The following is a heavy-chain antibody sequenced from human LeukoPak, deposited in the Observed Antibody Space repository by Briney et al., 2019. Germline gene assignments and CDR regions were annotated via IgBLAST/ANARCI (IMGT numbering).Heavy chain of an antibody. V-gene: IGHV4-34*01. D-gene: IGHD3-22*01. CDR2: INHSGSS. CDR1: GGSFGGYY. J-gene: IGHJ4*02. Sequence: SETLSLTCAVYGGSFGGYYWTWIRQSPGKGPEWIGEINHSGSSNYNPSLKRRVFMSVDTAKNQFSLKLNSVTAADTAVYYCARGGYFDSSGYPNPLDYWGRGTRDTVSS. CDR3: ARGGYFDSSGYPNPLDY.